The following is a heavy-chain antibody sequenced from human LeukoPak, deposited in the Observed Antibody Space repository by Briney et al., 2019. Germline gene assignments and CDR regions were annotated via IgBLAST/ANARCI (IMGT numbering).Heavy chain of an antibody. J-gene: IGHJ4*02. Sequence: ASVKVSCKASGYTFTSYDINWVRQAPGQGLEWMGWINPNSGGTNYAQKFQGRVTMTRDTSISTAYMELSRLRSDDTAVYYCARDRAGNFDYRGQGTLVTVSS. D-gene: IGHD6-19*01. CDR1: GYTFTSYD. V-gene: IGHV1-2*02. CDR3: ARDRAGNFDY. CDR2: INPNSGGT.